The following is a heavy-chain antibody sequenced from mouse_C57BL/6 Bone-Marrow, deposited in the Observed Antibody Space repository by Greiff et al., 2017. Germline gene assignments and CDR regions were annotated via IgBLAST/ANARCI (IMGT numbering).Heavy chain of an antibody. CDR1: GYTFTDYE. Sequence: QVQLQQSGAELVRPGASVTLSCKASGYTFTDYEMHWVKQTPVHGLEWIGAIDPETGGTAYNQKFKGKAILTADKSSSTAYMELRSLTSEDSAVFYCTRRGQFRLRYYFDYWGQGPTLTVSS. CDR3: TRRGQFRLRYYFDY. V-gene: IGHV1-15*01. J-gene: IGHJ2*01. D-gene: IGHD3-2*02. CDR2: IDPETGGT.